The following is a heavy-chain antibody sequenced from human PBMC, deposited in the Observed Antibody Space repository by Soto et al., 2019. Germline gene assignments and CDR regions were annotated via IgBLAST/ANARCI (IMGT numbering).Heavy chain of an antibody. J-gene: IGHJ5*02. V-gene: IGHV4-31*03. Sequence: TLSLTCTVSGGSISSGGYYWSWIRQHPGKGLEWIGYIYYSGSTYYNPSLKSRVTISVDTSKNQFSLKLSSVTAADTAVYYCAREASITIFGVVTAKANWFDPWGQGTLVTVSS. D-gene: IGHD3-3*01. CDR3: AREASITIFGVVTAKANWFDP. CDR1: GGSISSGGYY. CDR2: IYYSGST.